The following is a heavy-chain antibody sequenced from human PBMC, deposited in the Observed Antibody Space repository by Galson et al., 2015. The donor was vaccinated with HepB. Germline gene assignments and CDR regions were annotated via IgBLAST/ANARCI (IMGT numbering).Heavy chain of an antibody. CDR2: INAGNGNT. CDR1: GYTFTSYA. CDR3: ARGGWRFGEFNWYFDL. V-gene: IGHV1-3*01. D-gene: IGHD3-10*01. Sequence: SVKVSCKASGYTFTSYAMHWVRQAPGQRLEWMGWINAGNGNTKYSQKFQGRVTITRDTSASTAYMELSSLRSEDTAVYYCARGGWRFGEFNWYFDLWGRGTLVTVSS. J-gene: IGHJ2*01.